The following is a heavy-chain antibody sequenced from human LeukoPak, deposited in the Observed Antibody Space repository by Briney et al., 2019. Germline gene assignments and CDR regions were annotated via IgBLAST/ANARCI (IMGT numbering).Heavy chain of an antibody. CDR3: ARENVLYYYDSSGYPNWFDP. CDR1: GGTFSSYA. D-gene: IGHD3-22*01. Sequence: ASVTVSCKASGGTFSSYAISWVRQAPGQGLEWMGRIIPIFGTANYAQKFQGRVTITADKSTSTAYMELSSLRSEDTAVYYCARENVLYYYDSSGYPNWFDPWGQGTLVTVSS. CDR2: IIPIFGTA. J-gene: IGHJ5*02. V-gene: IGHV1-69*06.